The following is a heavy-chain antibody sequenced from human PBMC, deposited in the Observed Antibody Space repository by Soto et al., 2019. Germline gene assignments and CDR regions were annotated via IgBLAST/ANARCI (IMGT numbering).Heavy chain of an antibody. CDR2: IFSSGRT. J-gene: IGHJ4*02. CDR1: GASLLSSY. V-gene: IGHV4-4*07. Sequence: VQLQESGPGLVKPSETLSLSCDVSGASLLSSYWSWVRQPAGKGLEWIGHIFSSGRTSYKPSLKSRVTMSINTPNKKCSLTLKSLSAADTAVYYCAKGGEAKYFDHWAEGARVGFSS. D-gene: IGHD3-10*01. CDR3: AKGGEAKYFDH.